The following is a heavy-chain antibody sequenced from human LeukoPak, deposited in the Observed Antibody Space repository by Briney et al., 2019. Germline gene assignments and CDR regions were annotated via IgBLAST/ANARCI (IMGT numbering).Heavy chain of an antibody. J-gene: IGHJ3*02. CDR1: GFSFSNYA. CDR3: ARDLKRRVYYDSSGSDDAFDI. Sequence: GGSLRLSCVPSGFSFSNYAMNWVRQAPGKGLEWVSSISSSSSYIYYADSVKGRFTISRDNAKNSLYLQMNSLRAEDTAVYYCARDLKRRVYYDSSGSDDAFDIWGQGTMVTVSS. CDR2: ISSSSSYI. V-gene: IGHV3-21*01. D-gene: IGHD3-22*01.